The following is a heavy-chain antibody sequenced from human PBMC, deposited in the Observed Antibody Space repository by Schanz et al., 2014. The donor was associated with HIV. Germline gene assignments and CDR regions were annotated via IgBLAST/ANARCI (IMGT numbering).Heavy chain of an antibody. CDR1: GFTFNSYS. D-gene: IGHD3-3*01. V-gene: IGHV3-7*03. Sequence: EVQLLESGGDLVQPGGSLRLSCAASGFTFNSYSMMWVRQAPGKGLEWVADIRNDGNEKNYVASLKGRFTISRDNAKNSLFLQMNSLRAEDTAVYYCAREQSITIFGGAGYYYYAMDVWGQGTTVTVSS. CDR2: IRNDGNEK. CDR3: AREQSITIFGGAGYYYYAMDV. J-gene: IGHJ6*02.